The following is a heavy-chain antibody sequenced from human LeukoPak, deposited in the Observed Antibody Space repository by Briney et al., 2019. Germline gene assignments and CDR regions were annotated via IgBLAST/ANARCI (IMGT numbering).Heavy chain of an antibody. CDR1: GXSFGDYA. V-gene: IGHV3-49*04. J-gene: IGHJ4*02. D-gene: IGHD1-26*01. CDR3: TKVEWELPRN. CDR2: IRSKTYGGTT. Sequence: GGSLRLSCRTAGXSFGDYALSWVRQAPGKGLEWVGFIRSKTYGGTTEYDASVKDRFTISRDDSKSIAYPQINSLKTEDTGVYYCTKVEWELPRNWGQGTLVTVST.